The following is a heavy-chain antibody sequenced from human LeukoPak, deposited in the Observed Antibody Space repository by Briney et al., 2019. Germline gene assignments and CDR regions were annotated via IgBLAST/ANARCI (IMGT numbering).Heavy chain of an antibody. Sequence: PSETLSLTCAVSGYSISSGYYWGWIRQPPGKGLEWIGSIYHSGSTYYNPSLKSRATISVDTSKNQFSLKLSSVTAADTAVYYCARGVLEWLEYYFDYWGQGTLVTVSS. V-gene: IGHV4-38-2*01. D-gene: IGHD3-3*01. CDR3: ARGVLEWLEYYFDY. CDR2: IYHSGST. CDR1: GYSISSGYY. J-gene: IGHJ4*02.